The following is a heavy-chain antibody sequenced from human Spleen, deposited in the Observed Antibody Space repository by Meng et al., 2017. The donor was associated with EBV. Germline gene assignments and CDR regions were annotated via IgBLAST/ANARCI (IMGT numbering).Heavy chain of an antibody. D-gene: IGHD3-10*01. CDR3: ARDVYASGTYRSDP. CDR1: GNTFTSYG. CDR2: ISGYNGYT. J-gene: IGHJ5*02. V-gene: IGHV1-18*01. Sequence: QVQVVRAGGWGKKPGASVTVSCKASGNTFTSYGISWVRQAPGQGLEWMGWISGYNGYTNYAQKFQGRVTMTRNTSISTVYMELSSLRSEDTAVYYCARDVYASGTYRSDPWGQGTLVTASS.